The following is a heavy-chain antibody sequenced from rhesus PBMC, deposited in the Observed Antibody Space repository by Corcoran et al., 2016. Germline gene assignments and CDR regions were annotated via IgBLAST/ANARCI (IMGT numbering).Heavy chain of an antibody. V-gene: IGHV4-122*02. CDR1: GGSISSGYYY. CDR2: ITYSGST. CDR3: ARDTAWSSNFLDY. J-gene: IGHJ4*01. Sequence: QVQLQESGPGLVKPSETLSLTCAVSGGSISSGYYYWSWIRQPPGKGLEWLGSITYSGSTSYNPSLKSLVTISIDTSMNQVYLKLSSVTAADTAVYYCARDTAWSSNFLDYWGQGVLVTVSS. D-gene: IGHD4-23*01.